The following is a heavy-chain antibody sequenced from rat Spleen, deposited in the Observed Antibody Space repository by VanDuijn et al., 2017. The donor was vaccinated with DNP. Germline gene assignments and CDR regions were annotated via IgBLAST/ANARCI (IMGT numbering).Heavy chain of an antibody. CDR2: ISYSGST. V-gene: IGHV3-1*01. CDR3: ARWSRYFDY. CDR1: GYSITSTY. J-gene: IGHJ2*01. Sequence: EVQLQESGPGLVKPSQSLSLTCSVSGYSITSTYWAWIRKFPGNKMEYIGHISYSGSTKYNPSLKSRFSITRDTSKNQFFLQLNSVTTEETATYYCARWSRYFDYWGQGVMVTVSS.